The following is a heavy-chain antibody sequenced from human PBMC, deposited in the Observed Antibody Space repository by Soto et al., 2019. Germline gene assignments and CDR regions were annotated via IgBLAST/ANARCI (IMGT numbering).Heavy chain of an antibody. D-gene: IGHD2-21*02. V-gene: IGHV3-33*01. CDR3: ARDFCGGDCYPFPYYYGMDV. J-gene: IGHJ6*02. CDR1: GFTFSSYG. Sequence: QVQLVESGGGVVQPGRSLRLSCAASGFTFSSYGMHWVRQAPGKGLEWVAVIWYDGSNKYYADSVKGRFTISRDNSKNTLYLQMNSLRAEDTAVYYCARDFCGGDCYPFPYYYGMDVWGQGTTVTVSS. CDR2: IWYDGSNK.